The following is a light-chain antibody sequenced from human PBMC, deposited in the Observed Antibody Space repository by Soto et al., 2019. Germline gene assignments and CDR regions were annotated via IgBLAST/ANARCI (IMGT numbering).Light chain of an antibody. CDR1: SSDVGGYKF. J-gene: IGLJ3*02. Sequence: QSALTQPASVSGSPGQSITISCTGTSSDVGGYKFVSWYQQHPGKAPKLMIYGVSNRPSGVSDRFSGSKSGNTASLTISRLQAEDEADYYCSSYTSSSAVVFGGGTKLTVL. CDR3: SSYTSSSAVV. CDR2: GVS. V-gene: IGLV2-14*01.